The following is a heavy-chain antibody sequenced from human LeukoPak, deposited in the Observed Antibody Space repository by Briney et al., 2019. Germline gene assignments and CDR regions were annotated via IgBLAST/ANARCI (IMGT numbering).Heavy chain of an antibody. Sequence: GRSLRLSCAASGFTFYDYAMHWVRQAPGKGLEWVSGISWNSGSIGYADSVKGRFTISRDNAKNTLYLQMNSLRAEDTAVYYCARGDSSGYYYFDYWGQGTLVTVSS. J-gene: IGHJ4*02. D-gene: IGHD6-19*01. V-gene: IGHV3-9*01. CDR2: ISWNSGSI. CDR1: GFTFYDYA. CDR3: ARGDSSGYYYFDY.